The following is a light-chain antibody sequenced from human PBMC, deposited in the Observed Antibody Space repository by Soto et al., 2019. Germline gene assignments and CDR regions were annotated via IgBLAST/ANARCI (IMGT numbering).Light chain of an antibody. CDR2: GAS. CDR1: RSVSANN. Sequence: EIVLSQSPGTLSLSPGERATLSCRASRSVSANNLAWYQQRPGQAPRLLIYGASRRATGIPDRFSGSGSGTDFTLTICSKMPRELATDKGPTYNGEALPCGGGTRVEIK. V-gene: IGKV3-20*01. J-gene: IGKJ4*01. CDR3: PTYNGEALP.